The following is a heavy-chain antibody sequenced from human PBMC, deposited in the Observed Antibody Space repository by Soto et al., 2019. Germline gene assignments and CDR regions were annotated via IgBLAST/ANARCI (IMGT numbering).Heavy chain of an antibody. V-gene: IGHV3-11*05. D-gene: IGHD2-15*01. Sequence: QVQLVESGGGLVKPGGSLRLSCEASGFTFSDYYMSWIRQAPGKGLEWISYISESSTYTNYADSVKGRFTISRDNAKNSLYLQMNSLRAEETAVYYCARECSGGRCCFQLDYWGQGTLVTVSS. CDR1: GFTFSDYY. J-gene: IGHJ4*02. CDR2: ISESSTYT. CDR3: ARECSGGRCCFQLDY.